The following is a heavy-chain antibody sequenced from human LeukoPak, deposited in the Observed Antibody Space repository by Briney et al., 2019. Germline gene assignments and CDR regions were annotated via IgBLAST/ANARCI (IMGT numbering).Heavy chain of an antibody. V-gene: IGHV3-48*03. CDR1: GFTFRSYE. CDR2: ISSSGSTI. J-gene: IGHJ4*02. Sequence: GGSPRLSCAASGFTFRSYEMNWVRQAPGKGLEWVSYISSSGSTIYYADSVKGRFTISRDNAKNSLYLQMNSLRAEDTAVYYCARDDCSGGSCYLSYWGQGTLVTVSS. D-gene: IGHD2-15*01. CDR3: ARDDCSGGSCYLSY.